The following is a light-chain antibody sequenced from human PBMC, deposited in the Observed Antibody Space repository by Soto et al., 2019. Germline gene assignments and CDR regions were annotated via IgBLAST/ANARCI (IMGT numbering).Light chain of an antibody. Sequence: QSVLTQPPSVSGAPGQRVSISCTGSTSNIGAPYDVHWYQHLPGTAPKLLIYGDNNRPSGVPDRFSGSKSGTSASLAISGLQAEDEADYYCCSYAGSFLKVFGTGTKVTVL. V-gene: IGLV1-40*01. J-gene: IGLJ1*01. CDR1: TSNIGAPYD. CDR3: CSYAGSFLKV. CDR2: GDN.